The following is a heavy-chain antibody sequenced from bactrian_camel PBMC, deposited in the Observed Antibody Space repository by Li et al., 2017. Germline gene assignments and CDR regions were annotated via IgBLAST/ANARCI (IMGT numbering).Heavy chain of an antibody. Sequence: HVQLVESGGGSEQAGGSLRLSCAASGYNNIFIVCTMGWYRQAPGKEREMISSITPDGIPSYVESVAGRFTISEDKAKNTLYLQMNNLKTEDTAVYYCSSRACKYGSWGQGTQVTVS. CDR3: SSRACKYGS. CDR2: ITPDGIP. V-gene: IGHV3S53*01. J-gene: IGHJ4*01. CDR1: GYNNIFIVCT.